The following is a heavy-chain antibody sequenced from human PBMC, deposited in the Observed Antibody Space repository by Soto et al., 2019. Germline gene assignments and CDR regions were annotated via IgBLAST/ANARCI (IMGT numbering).Heavy chain of an antibody. CDR3: ARLVFHCLRGSCDDYNFYGLDV. CDR1: GGSITTTDHS. V-gene: IGHV4-39*01. CDR2: IYYAGST. Sequence: PSETLSLTSPVSGGSITTTDHSWGWIRQPPGKGLDWLGSIYYAGSTFHNPSLKRRASISVDTSRNQFSLRLSSVTASDTAVYYCARLVFHCLRGSCDDYNFYGLDVWGQGTTVTVSS. J-gene: IGHJ6*02. D-gene: IGHD2-15*01.